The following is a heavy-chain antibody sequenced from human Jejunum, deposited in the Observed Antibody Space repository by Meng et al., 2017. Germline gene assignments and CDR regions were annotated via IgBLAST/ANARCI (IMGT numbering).Heavy chain of an antibody. CDR1: GYTFSNFG. J-gene: IGHJ4*02. Sequence: ASVKVSCKASGYTFSNFGIGWVRQAPGQGLEWMGWISTYNGHTKYAQNFQGRVTMTTDTSTNTVYMELRSLRSDDTAVYYCARDGVSFTMVRGGKYWGQGTLVTVSS. D-gene: IGHD3-10*01. CDR2: ISTYNGHT. CDR3: ARDGVSFTMVRGGKY. V-gene: IGHV1-18*01.